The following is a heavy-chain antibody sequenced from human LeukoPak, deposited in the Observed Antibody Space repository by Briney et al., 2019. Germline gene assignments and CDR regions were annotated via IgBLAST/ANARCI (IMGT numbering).Heavy chain of an antibody. J-gene: IGHJ4*02. Sequence: GSLRLSCAASGFTFSSYAMHWVRQAPGKGLEWVAVISYDGSNKYYADSVKGRFTISRDDSKNALSLQMSGLRAEDTALYYCTTEVPNGDLRFDYWGQGTLVTVSS. CDR2: ISYDGSNK. CDR3: TTEVPNGDLRFDY. CDR1: GFTFSSYA. D-gene: IGHD4-17*01. V-gene: IGHV3-30-3*01.